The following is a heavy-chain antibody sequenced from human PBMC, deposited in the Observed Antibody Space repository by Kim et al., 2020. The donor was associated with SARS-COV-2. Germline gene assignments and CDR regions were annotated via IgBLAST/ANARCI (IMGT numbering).Heavy chain of an antibody. J-gene: IGHJ5*02. D-gene: IGHD6-13*01. CDR3: ARDSSSWYNWFDP. V-gene: IGHV1-18*01. Sequence: YAQKIQGRVTMTTDTSTSTAYMELRSLRSDDTAVYYCARDSSSWYNWFDPWGQGTLVTVSS.